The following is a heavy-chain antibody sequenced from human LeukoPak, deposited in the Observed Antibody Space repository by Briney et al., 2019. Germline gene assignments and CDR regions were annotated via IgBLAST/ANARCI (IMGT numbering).Heavy chain of an antibody. D-gene: IGHD3-10*01. V-gene: IGHV3-23*01. Sequence: GGSLRLSCAASGFTLSSYAMSWVRQAPGKGLEWVSALSGSGGSTYYTDSVKGRFTISRDNSKNTLYLQMNSLRAEDTAVYYCAKDGLLWFGELLSPDAFDIWGQGTMVTVSS. CDR1: GFTLSSYA. CDR2: LSGSGGST. CDR3: AKDGLLWFGELLSPDAFDI. J-gene: IGHJ3*02.